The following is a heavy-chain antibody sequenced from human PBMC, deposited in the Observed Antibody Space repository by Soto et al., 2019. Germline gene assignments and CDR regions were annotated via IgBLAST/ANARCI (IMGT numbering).Heavy chain of an antibody. CDR2: INAGNGDT. Sequence: QVQLVQSGAEVKRPGASVKVSCKASGYTFTSIHWVRQAPGQRLEWMGWINAGNGDTKYSQKFQGRVTITRDTSANTAYLDLSSLRSEDTAVYYCARDSGYAENWGQGTLVTLSS. D-gene: IGHD5-12*01. J-gene: IGHJ4*02. CDR1: GYTFTS. V-gene: IGHV1-3*01. CDR3: ARDSGYAEN.